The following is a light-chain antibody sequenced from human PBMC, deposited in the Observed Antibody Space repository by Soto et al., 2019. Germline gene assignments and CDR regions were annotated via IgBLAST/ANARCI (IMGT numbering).Light chain of an antibody. CDR1: QGINSR. Sequence: IEMTQSPFSVSASVGDRITITCRASQGINSRLAWYQQKPGKAPNLLIYSASTLQSGVPYRFSGSGSGTDFTLTISSLQPEDFATYYCQQANIIPPIFGGGTKVDIK. V-gene: IGKV1-12*01. CDR3: QQANIIPPI. CDR2: SAS. J-gene: IGKJ4*01.